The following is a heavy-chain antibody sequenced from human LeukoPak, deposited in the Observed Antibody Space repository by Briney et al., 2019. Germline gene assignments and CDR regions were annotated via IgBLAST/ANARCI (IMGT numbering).Heavy chain of an antibody. V-gene: IGHV3-64D*09. Sequence: GGSLRLSCSASGLTFSSYAMHWVRQAPGKGLEYVSAISSNGGSTYYADSVKGRFTISRDNSKNTLYLQMSSLRAEDTAVYYCLLLWFGELLSSLDYWGQGTLVTVSS. J-gene: IGHJ4*02. CDR3: LLLWFGELLSSLDY. D-gene: IGHD3-10*01. CDR2: ISSNGGST. CDR1: GLTFSSYA.